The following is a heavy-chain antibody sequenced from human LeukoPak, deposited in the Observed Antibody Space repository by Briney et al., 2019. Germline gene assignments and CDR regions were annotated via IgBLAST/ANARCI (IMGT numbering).Heavy chain of an antibody. V-gene: IGHV5-51*01. J-gene: IGHJ4*02. CDR1: GYSSTSYW. D-gene: IGHD3-10*01. CDR2: IYPGDSDT. Sequence: GESLKISCKGSGYSSTSYWIGWVRQMPGKGLEWMGIIYPGDSDTRYSPSFQGQVTISADKSISTAYLQWSSLKASDTAMYYCARGGYYLSPQYYFDYWGQGTLVTVSS. CDR3: ARGGYYLSPQYYFDY.